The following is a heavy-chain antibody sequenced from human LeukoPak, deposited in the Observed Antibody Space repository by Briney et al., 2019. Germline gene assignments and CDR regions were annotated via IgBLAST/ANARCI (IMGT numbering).Heavy chain of an antibody. CDR1: GFTFNNYE. CDR3: AREGRMGTADAFDV. Sequence: PGGSLRLSCAASGFTFNNYEMHWVRQTAGKGLEWASAVGIAGDTFYAGSVKGRFSISRDNAESSLFLQMNSLRAGDTAVYYCAREGRMGTADAFDVWGQGTMVTVSS. V-gene: IGHV3-13*01. J-gene: IGHJ3*01. CDR2: VGIAGDT. D-gene: IGHD1-14*01.